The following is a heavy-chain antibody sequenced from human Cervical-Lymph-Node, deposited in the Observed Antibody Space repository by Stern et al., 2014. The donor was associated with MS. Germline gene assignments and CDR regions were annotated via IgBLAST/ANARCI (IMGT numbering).Heavy chain of an antibody. CDR1: GYTFTTYS. Sequence: QVQLVQSGAEVREPGASVKVSCKASGYTFTTYSIQWVRQAPGQRLEWMGWINAGNGNTKYSQQFQGRVSITRDTSASTAYMDLSSLRYEDTAVYYCARGGGYYYGMDVWGQGTTVTVSS. J-gene: IGHJ6*02. CDR3: ARGGGYYYGMDV. D-gene: IGHD2-15*01. CDR2: INAGNGNT. V-gene: IGHV1-3*01.